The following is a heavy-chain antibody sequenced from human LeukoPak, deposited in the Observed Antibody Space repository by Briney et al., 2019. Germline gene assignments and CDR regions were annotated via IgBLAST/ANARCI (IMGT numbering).Heavy chain of an antibody. CDR3: ARVLYGGDYPFGY. J-gene: IGHJ4*02. D-gene: IGHD2-21*01. V-gene: IGHV1-46*01. CDR1: GYTFTSYY. Sequence: ASVKVSCKASGYTFTSYYIHWVRQAPGQGLEWMGVINPSGGSTSYAQKFQGRVTMTRDTSTSTVYMEPSSLRSEDTAVYYCARVLYGGDYPFGYWGQGTLVTVSS. CDR2: INPSGGST.